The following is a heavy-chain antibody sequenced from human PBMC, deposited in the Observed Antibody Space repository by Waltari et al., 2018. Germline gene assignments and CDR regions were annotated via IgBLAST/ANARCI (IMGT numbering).Heavy chain of an antibody. D-gene: IGHD4-17*01. CDR3: ARWRPPDYGLDN. Sequence: QVQLVQSGSELKKPGTSVKISCKASGYTVTDYSLNWVRQASGQGFEWMARFKTKTGKSTYAPDFTGRFVVSLDTSVSTAYLEIISLKAEDTAVYYCARWRPPDYGLDNWGQGTLVTVSA. J-gene: IGHJ4*02. V-gene: IGHV7-4-1*02. CDR1: GYTVTDYS. CDR2: FKTKTGKS.